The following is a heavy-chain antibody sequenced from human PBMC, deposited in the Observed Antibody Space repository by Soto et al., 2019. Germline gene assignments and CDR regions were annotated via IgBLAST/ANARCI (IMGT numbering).Heavy chain of an antibody. V-gene: IGHV3-74*01. D-gene: IGHD5-18*01. J-gene: IGHJ3*02. Sequence: GGSLRLSCAASGFTFSSYWMHWVRQAPGKGLVWVSRINSDGSSTSYADSVKGRFTISRDNSKNTLYLQMNSLRAEDTAVYYCARGYPGYDAFDIWGQGTMVTVSS. CDR1: GFTFSSYW. CDR3: ARGYPGYDAFDI. CDR2: INSDGSST.